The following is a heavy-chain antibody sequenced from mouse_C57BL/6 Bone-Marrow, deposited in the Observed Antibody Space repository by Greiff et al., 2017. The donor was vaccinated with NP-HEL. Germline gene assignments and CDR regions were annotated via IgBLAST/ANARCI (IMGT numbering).Heavy chain of an antibody. CDR1: GYTFTSYW. CDR3: ARVSTMVKWFAY. Sequence: QVQLQQPGAALVRPGTSVQLSCKASGYTFTSYWMHWVKQRHGQGLEWIGVIDPSDSSTNYNQKFKGKATLTVDTSSRTAYMQLSSLTSEDSAVYYGARVSTMVKWFAYWGQGTLVTVSA. V-gene: IGHV1-59*01. D-gene: IGHD2-2*01. J-gene: IGHJ3*01. CDR2: IDPSDSST.